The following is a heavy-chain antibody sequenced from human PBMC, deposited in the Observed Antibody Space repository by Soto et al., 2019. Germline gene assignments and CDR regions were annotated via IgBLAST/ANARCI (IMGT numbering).Heavy chain of an antibody. CDR1: GYSFTSYW. CDR3: ARTSTEYYDSSGYYIDY. CDR2: IYPGDSDT. J-gene: IGHJ4*02. Sequence: EVQLVQSGAEVKKPGESLKISCKGSGYSFTSYWIGWVRQMPGKGLEWMGIIYPGDSDTRYSPSFQGQVTISADKSISTAYLQWSSLKASDTAMYYCARTSTEYYDSSGYYIDYWGQGTLVTVSS. D-gene: IGHD3-22*01. V-gene: IGHV5-51*01.